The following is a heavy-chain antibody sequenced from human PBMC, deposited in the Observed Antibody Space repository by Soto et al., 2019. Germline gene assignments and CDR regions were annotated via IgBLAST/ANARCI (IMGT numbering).Heavy chain of an antibody. CDR2: ISSSSSTI. J-gene: IGHJ6*03. CDR1: GFTFSSYS. Sequence: GGSLRLSCAASGFTFSSYSMNWVRQAPGKGLEWVSYISSSSSTIYYADSVKGRFTISRDNAKNSLYLQMNSLRAEDTAVYYCARDKYYYGSGTYYMDVWGKGTTVTVSS. V-gene: IGHV3-48*01. D-gene: IGHD3-10*01. CDR3: ARDKYYYGSGTYYMDV.